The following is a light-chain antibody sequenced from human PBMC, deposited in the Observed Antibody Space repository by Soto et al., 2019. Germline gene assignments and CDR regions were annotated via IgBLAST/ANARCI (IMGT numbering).Light chain of an antibody. CDR1: QSISSW. CDR3: QQYNGYSNT. CDR2: DAS. Sequence: DIQRTPYPSTLSSSLGDRVTITCRASQSISSWLAWYQQKPGKAPKLLIYDASSLKSGVPSRFSGSGSETEFTLTISSLQPDDFTTYYCQQYNGYSNTLGQGANVDI. J-gene: IGKJ2*01. V-gene: IGKV1-5*01.